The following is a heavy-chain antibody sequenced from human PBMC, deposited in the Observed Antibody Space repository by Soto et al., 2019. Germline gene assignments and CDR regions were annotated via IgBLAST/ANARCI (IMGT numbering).Heavy chain of an antibody. CDR3: AKDLDFWSGYLNY. V-gene: IGHV3-23*01. J-gene: IGHJ4*02. D-gene: IGHD3-3*01. CDR2: ISGSGGST. CDR1: GFTFSSYA. Sequence: GGSLRLSCAASGFTFSSYAMSWVRQAPGKGLEWVSAISGSGGSTYYADSVKDRFTISRDNSKNTLYLQMNSLRAEDTAVYYCAKDLDFWSGYLNYCGQGTLVTVSS.